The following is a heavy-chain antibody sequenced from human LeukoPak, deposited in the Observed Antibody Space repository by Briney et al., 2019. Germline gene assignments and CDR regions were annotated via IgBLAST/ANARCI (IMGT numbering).Heavy chain of an antibody. J-gene: IGHJ5*02. V-gene: IGHV4-39*07. Sequence: SETLSLTCTVSGGSISSSSYYWGWIRQPPGKELEWIGSIYYSGSTYYNPSLKSRVTISVDTSKNQFSLKLSSVTAADTAVYYCAKLVYYDSSGYPTPYNWFDPWGQGTLVTVSS. CDR2: IYYSGST. CDR1: GGSISSSSYY. CDR3: AKLVYYDSSGYPTPYNWFDP. D-gene: IGHD3-22*01.